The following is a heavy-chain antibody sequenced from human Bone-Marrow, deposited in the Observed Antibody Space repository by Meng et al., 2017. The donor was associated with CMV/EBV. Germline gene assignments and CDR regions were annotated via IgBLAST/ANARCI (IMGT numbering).Heavy chain of an antibody. Sequence: GESLKISCAASGFTFSDYYMSWIRQAPGKGLEWVSYISSSGSTIYYADSVKGRFTISRDNAKNTVYLQMKSLRVEDTAVYYCARDLWGLGDYWGQGTLVTVSS. CDR3: ARDLWGLGDY. J-gene: IGHJ4*02. CDR2: ISSSGSTI. D-gene: IGHD3/OR15-3a*01. CDR1: GFTFSDYY. V-gene: IGHV3-11*04.